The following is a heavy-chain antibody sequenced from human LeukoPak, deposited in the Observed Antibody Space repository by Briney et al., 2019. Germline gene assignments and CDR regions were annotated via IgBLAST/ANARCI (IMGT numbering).Heavy chain of an antibody. D-gene: IGHD2-15*01. CDR3: ADFRTCSFYWFFDL. J-gene: IGHJ2*01. V-gene: IGHV4-59*01. CDR1: GGSFSSYY. Sequence: SETLSLTCTVSGGSFSSYYWSWIRQPPGMGLELIGYVFDNGNTNYKPSLKSRVTISIDTSKNQFSLQLSSVTAADTAVYYCADFRTCSFYWFFDLWGRGTLVTVSS. CDR2: VFDNGNT.